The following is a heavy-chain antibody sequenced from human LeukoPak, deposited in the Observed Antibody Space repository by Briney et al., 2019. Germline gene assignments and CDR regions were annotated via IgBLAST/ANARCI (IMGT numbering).Heavy chain of an antibody. CDR1: GFTFTNYA. CDR2: ITGSDGSS. V-gene: IGHV3-23*01. J-gene: IGHJ4*02. Sequence: PGGSLRLSCVASGFTFTNYAMSGVRQAPGKGLEWVSAITGSDGSSYYADSVKGRFTISRDNSKNTLYLQVNSLRAVDTAVYYCAKWGDYDIVTCYYVPDYWGQGTLVTVSS. D-gene: IGHD3-9*01. CDR3: AKWGDYDIVTCYYVPDY.